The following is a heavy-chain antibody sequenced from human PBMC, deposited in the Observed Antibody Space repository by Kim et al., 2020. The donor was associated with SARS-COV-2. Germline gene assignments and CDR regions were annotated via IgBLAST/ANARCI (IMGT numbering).Heavy chain of an antibody. CDR2: VTGSGTT. J-gene: IGHJ6*01. D-gene: IGHD1-26*01. Sequence: GGSLRLSCAVSGFTFTTYGMSWVRQTPGKGLEWVSAVTGSGTTHYTDSVKGRFTISRDNSKNTLHLQMNSLRAEDTALYYFVKHMGRWEQPPYYYYGMDV. CDR3: VKHMGRWEQPPYYYYGMDV. V-gene: IGHV3-23*01. CDR1: GFTFTTYG.